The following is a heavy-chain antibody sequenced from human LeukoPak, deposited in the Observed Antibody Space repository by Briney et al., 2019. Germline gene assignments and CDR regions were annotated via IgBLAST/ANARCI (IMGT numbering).Heavy chain of an antibody. J-gene: IGHJ4*02. CDR1: GFTFSNYW. Sequence: GGSLRLSCAASGFTFSNYWMSWVRQAPGKGLEWVANIKQDGSEKNYVDSVKGRFTISRDNAKNSLYLQMNSLKSDDTAVYYCARDLERYYDLEGRSGYWGQGTLVTVSS. CDR3: ARDLERYYDLEGRSGY. D-gene: IGHD3-3*01. CDR2: IKQDGSEK. V-gene: IGHV3-7*03.